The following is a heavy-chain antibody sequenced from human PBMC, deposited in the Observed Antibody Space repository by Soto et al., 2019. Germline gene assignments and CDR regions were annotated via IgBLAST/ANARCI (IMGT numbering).Heavy chain of an antibody. CDR3: ARVSKVAGHFDY. J-gene: IGHJ4*02. Sequence: ASVKVSFKASGYAFTSYYMHWVRQAPGQGLEWMGIINPSGGSTSYAQKFQGRVTMTRDTSTSTVYMELSSLRSEDTAVYYCARVSKVAGHFDYWGQGTLVTVSS. CDR1: GYAFTSYY. V-gene: IGHV1-46*01. D-gene: IGHD6-19*01. CDR2: INPSGGST.